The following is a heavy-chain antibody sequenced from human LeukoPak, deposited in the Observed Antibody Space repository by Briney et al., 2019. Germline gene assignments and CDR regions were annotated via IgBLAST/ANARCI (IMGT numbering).Heavy chain of an antibody. Sequence: GGSLRLSCAASGFTFSSYSMNWVRQAPGRGLEWVSSISSSSSYIYYADSVKGRFTISRDNAKNSLYLQMNSLRAEDTAVYYCARGGRCSSTSCYTLFNWGQGTLVTVSS. J-gene: IGHJ4*02. D-gene: IGHD2-2*02. CDR3: ARGGRCSSTSCYTLFN. CDR1: GFTFSSYS. V-gene: IGHV3-21*01. CDR2: ISSSSSYI.